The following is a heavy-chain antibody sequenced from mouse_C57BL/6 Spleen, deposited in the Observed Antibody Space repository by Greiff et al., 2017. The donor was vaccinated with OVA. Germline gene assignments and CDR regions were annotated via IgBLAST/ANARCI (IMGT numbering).Heavy chain of an antibody. CDR1: GYTFTSSW. V-gene: IGHV1-50*01. CDR3: ARSRVTTYYFDD. Sequence: QVQLQQPGAELVKPGASLKLSCKASGYTFTSSWMQWVKQRPGQGLEWIGEIDPSDSSINYNQKFKGKVTLTVDTSYSTAYLQLSSLTSEDSAVYYCARSRVTTYYFDDWGKGPTVAVSS. J-gene: IGHJ2*01. CDR2: IDPSDSSI. D-gene: IGHD2-10*02.